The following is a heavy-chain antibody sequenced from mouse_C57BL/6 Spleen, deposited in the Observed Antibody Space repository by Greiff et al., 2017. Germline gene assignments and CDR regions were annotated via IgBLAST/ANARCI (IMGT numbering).Heavy chain of an antibody. D-gene: IGHD5-1*01. CDR3: ARTYQPFYAMDY. Sequence: QVQLKESGPELVKPGASVKISCKASGYTFTDYYINWVKQRPGQGLEWIGWIFPGSGSTYYNEKFKGKATLTVDKSSSTAYMLLSSLTSEDSAVYFCARTYQPFYAMDYWGQGTSVTVSS. J-gene: IGHJ4*01. CDR1: GYTFTDYY. CDR2: IFPGSGST. V-gene: IGHV1-75*01.